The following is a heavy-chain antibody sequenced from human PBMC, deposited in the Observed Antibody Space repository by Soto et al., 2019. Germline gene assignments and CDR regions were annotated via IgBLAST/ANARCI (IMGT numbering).Heavy chain of an antibody. CDR3: ARARSLGYCSGGSCPLDY. J-gene: IGHJ4*02. V-gene: IGHV4-4*09. Sequence: PSETLSHPCTVSGGYIISHGWTWILKPQGEGLEWIGYIYNSGSTYYNPSLKSRVTISVDTSKNQFSLKLSSVTAAGTAVYYCARARSLGYCSGGSCPLDYWGQGTLVTVSS. D-gene: IGHD2-15*01. CDR2: IYNSGST. CDR1: GGYIISHG.